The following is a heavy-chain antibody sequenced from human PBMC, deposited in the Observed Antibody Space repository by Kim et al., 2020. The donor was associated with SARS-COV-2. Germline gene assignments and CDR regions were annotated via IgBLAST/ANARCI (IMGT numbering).Heavy chain of an antibody. D-gene: IGHD2-21*02. Sequence: SGSTYYTPSLKSRVTISVDTSKNQFSLKLSSVTAADTAVYYCARGDPLDYWGQGTLVTVSS. V-gene: IGHV4-30-4*01. J-gene: IGHJ4*02. CDR2: SGST. CDR3: ARGDPLDY.